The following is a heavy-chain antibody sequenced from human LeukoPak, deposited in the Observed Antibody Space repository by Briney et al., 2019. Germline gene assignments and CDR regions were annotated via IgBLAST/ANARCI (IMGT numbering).Heavy chain of an antibody. V-gene: IGHV3-23*01. J-gene: IGHJ4*02. CDR1: GFTFSSYA. D-gene: IGHD3-22*01. CDR2: ISGSGGST. CDR3: AKDFSSGCGSGYYPRFVYFDY. Sequence: GGSLRLSCAASGFTFSSYAMSWVRQAPGEGLEWVSAISGSGGSTYYADSVKGRFTISRDNSKNTLYLQMNSLRAEDTAVYYCAKDFSSGCGSGYYPRFVYFDYWGQGTLVTVSS.